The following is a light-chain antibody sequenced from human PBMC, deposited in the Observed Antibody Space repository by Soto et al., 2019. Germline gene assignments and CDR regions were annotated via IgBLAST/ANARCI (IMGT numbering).Light chain of an antibody. CDR2: GAS. Sequence: EIVLTQSPATLSLSPGERATLSCRASQSISSTQSVWYQQKPGQAPTLLILGASSRATGIPDRFSSSEAGTDFTLTISGQQPDDFATYCGQQYNSYLTFGQGTKVDIK. J-gene: IGKJ1*01. CDR1: QSISSTQ. CDR3: QQYNSYLT. V-gene: IGKV3-20*01.